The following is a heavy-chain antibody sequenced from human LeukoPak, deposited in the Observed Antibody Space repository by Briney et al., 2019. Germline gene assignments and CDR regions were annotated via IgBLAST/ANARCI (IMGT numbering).Heavy chain of an antibody. CDR3: ARGGRGKIDY. CDR1: GYSFTAYY. D-gene: IGHD2-15*01. CDR2: INPNSGAT. J-gene: IGHJ4*02. V-gene: IGHV1-2*02. Sequence: ASVKVSCKTSGYSFTAYYIHWVRQAPGQGLELMGWINPNSGATNYAQKFQGRVTMTRDTSISTVYMDLNRLTSDDTAVYYCARGGRGKIDYWGQGTLVTVSS.